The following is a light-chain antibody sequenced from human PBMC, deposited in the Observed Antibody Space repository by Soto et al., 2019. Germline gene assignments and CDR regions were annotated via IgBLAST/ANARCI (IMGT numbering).Light chain of an antibody. CDR1: NIGANS. J-gene: IGLJ2*01. Sequence: VVTQTPSVSVAPGQTARITCGGDNIGANSVHWYQQKPGQAPILVVYDDSDRPSGIPERFSGSNSGNTAALTITRVEGGDEADYYCQVWHSSRGVFGGGTKVTVL. CDR2: DDS. V-gene: IGLV3-21*02. CDR3: QVWHSSRGV.